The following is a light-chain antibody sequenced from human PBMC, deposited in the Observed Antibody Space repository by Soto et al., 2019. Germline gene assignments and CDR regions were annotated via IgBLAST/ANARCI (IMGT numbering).Light chain of an antibody. J-gene: IGLJ1*01. Sequence: QSALTQPASVSGSPGQSITISCTGTSSDVGGYNYVSWYQQHPGKAPKLMIYEVSNRPSGVSNRFSGSKSANTASLTISGLQDEDEADYSCSSYTTSSTRVFGTGTKLTGL. V-gene: IGLV2-14*01. CDR2: EVS. CDR1: SSDVGGYNY. CDR3: SSYTTSSTRV.